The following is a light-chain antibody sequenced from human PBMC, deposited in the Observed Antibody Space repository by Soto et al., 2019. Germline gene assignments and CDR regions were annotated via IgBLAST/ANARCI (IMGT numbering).Light chain of an antibody. CDR2: EGS. CDR1: SSDVGSYNL. J-gene: IGLJ3*02. V-gene: IGLV2-23*01. Sequence: QSALTQPASVSGSPGQSITISCTATSSDVGSYNLVSWYQQHPGKAPKLMIYEGSKRPSGVSNRFSGSKSGNTASLTISGRQAEDEADYYCCSYAGSSTWVFGGGTKLTVL. CDR3: CSYAGSSTWV.